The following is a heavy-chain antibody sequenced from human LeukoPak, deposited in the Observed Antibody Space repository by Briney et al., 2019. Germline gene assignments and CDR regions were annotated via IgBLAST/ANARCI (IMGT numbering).Heavy chain of an antibody. D-gene: IGHD3-3*01. CDR3: ARGVRFLEWFGRGQRTIYYMDV. CDR2: MNPNSGNT. Sequence: ASVKVSCKASGYTFTSYDINWVRQATGQGLEWMGWMNPNSGNTGYAQKFQGRVTTTRNTSISTAYMELSSLRSEDTAVYYCARGVRFLEWFGRGQRTIYYMDVWGKGTTVTVSS. J-gene: IGHJ6*03. CDR1: GYTFTSYD. V-gene: IGHV1-8*01.